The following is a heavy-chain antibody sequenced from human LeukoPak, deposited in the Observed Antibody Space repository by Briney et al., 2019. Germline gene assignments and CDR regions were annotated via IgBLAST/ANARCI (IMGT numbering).Heavy chain of an antibody. D-gene: IGHD1-26*01. CDR1: GISFSTYA. J-gene: IGHJ6*03. CDR2: ISAGGATI. V-gene: IGHV3-23*01. CDR3: AKDSGGTYFYYYYYTDV. Sequence: GGSLRLSCAASGISFSTYAMSWVRQAPGKGLEWVSAISAGGATIYYADSVKGRFTVSRDNSKNTLYLHMNSLRAEDTAIYYCAKDSGGTYFYYYYYTDVWGKGTTVTVSS.